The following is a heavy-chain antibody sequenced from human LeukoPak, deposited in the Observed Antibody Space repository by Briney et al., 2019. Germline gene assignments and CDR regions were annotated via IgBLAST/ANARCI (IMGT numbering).Heavy chain of an antibody. D-gene: IGHD3-10*01. J-gene: IGHJ5*02. CDR3: AKAQWVGGTRAGFDP. CDR2: IYSGGST. V-gene: IGHV3-53*01. Sequence: PGGSLRLSCAASGFTVSSNYVSWVRQAPGKGLEWVSVIYSGGSTYYADSVKGRFTISRDNSKNTLYLQMNSLRAEDTAVYYCAKAQWVGGTRAGFDPWGQGTLVTVSS. CDR1: GFTVSSNY.